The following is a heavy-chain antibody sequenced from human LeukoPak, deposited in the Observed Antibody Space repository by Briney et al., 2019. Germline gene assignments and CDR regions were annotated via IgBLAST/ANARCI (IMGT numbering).Heavy chain of an antibody. V-gene: IGHV1-46*01. CDR2: INPSGGST. CDR1: GYTFTSYY. J-gene: IGHJ4*02. D-gene: IGHD3-22*01. Sequence: ASVKVSCKASGYTFTSYYMHWVRQAPGQGLEWMGIINPSGGSTSYAQKFQGRVTMTRDMSTSTVYMELSSLRAEDTAVYYCAKDSKRITMIVVVVRGTRQTTFLDNWGQGTLVTVSS. CDR3: AKDSKRITMIVVVVRGTRQTTFLDN.